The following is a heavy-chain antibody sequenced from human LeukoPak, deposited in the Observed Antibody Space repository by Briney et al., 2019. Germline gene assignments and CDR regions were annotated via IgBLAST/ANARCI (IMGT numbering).Heavy chain of an antibody. CDR1: GGSISSSSYY. V-gene: IGHV4-39*01. CDR2: IYYSGST. CDR3: ARRVVVILDNVFDY. D-gene: IGHD3-22*01. Sequence: SETLSLTCTVSGGSISSSSYYWGWLRQTPGKGLEWIGSIYYSGSTYYHPSLKSRVTISVDTSKNQFYLKLSSVTAADTAVYYCARRVVVILDNVFDYWGQGTLVTVSS. J-gene: IGHJ4*02.